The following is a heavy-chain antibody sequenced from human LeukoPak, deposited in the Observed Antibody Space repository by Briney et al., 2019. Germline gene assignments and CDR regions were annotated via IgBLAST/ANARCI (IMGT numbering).Heavy chain of an antibody. CDR1: GDSVSSNSAA. CDR3: TRSWGVGDGSYRTGDAFDI. D-gene: IGHD1-26*01. J-gene: IGHJ3*02. V-gene: IGHV6-1*01. CDR2: TYYRSKWYN. Sequence: SQTLSLTCAISGDSVSSNSAAWNWIRQSPSRGLEWLGRTYYRSKWYNDYAVSVKSRITINPDTSKNPFSLHLNSVTPEDTAVYYCTRSWGVGDGSYRTGDAFDIWGQGTMVTVSS.